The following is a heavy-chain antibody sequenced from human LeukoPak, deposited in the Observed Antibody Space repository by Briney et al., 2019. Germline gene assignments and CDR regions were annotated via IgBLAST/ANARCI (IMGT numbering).Heavy chain of an antibody. CDR2: ISGSGGST. J-gene: IGHJ4*02. D-gene: IGHD3-9*01. CDR3: AKDASPYYDILTGYLGYYFDY. CDR1: GFTFSSYA. V-gene: IGHV3-23*01. Sequence: GGSLRLSCAASGFTFSSYAMSWVRQAPGKGLEWVSAISGSGGSTYYADSVKGRFTISRDNSKNTLYLQMNSLRAEDTAVYYCAKDASPYYDILTGYLGYYFDYWGQGTLVTVSS.